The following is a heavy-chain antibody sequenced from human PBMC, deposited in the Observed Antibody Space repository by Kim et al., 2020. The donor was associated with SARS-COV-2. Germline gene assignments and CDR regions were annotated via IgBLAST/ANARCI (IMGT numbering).Heavy chain of an antibody. Sequence: ASVKVSCKVSGYTLTELSMHWVRQAPGKGLEWMGGFDPEDGETIYAQKFQGIVTMTEDTSTDTAYMELSSLRSEDTAVYYCATVFAIFGVVYFDYWGQGTLVTVSS. J-gene: IGHJ4*02. D-gene: IGHD3-3*01. CDR2: FDPEDGET. CDR1: GYTLTELS. V-gene: IGHV1-24*01. CDR3: ATVFAIFGVVYFDY.